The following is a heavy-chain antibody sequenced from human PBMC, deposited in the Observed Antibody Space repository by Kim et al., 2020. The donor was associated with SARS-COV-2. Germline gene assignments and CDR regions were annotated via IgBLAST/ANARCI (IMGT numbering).Heavy chain of an antibody. CDR1: GDSITNGASY. D-gene: IGHD6-13*01. Sequence: SETLSLTCTVYGDSITNGASYWSWIRQHPGKGLEWIGYIYYSGSTYYNPSLKSRVTISLDTSKNQYSLKLTSVTAADTAVYYCARDNRHLAAAAYYFDHWGQGILVTVSS. CDR3: ARDNRHLAAAAYYFDH. J-gene: IGHJ4*02. CDR2: IYYSGST. V-gene: IGHV4-31*03.